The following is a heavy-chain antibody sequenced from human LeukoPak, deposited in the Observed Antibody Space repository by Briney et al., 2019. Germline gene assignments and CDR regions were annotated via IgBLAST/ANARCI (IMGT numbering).Heavy chain of an antibody. CDR2: ISYDGSNK. CDR1: GFTFSSYA. V-gene: IGHV3-30-3*01. Sequence: GRSLRLSCAASGFTFSSYAMHWVRQAPGKGLEWVAVISYDGSNKYYADSVRGRFTISRDNSKNTLYLQMNSLRAEDTAVYYCARAPGRSSLTYAGYWGQGTLVTVSS. CDR3: ARAPGRSSLTYAGY. J-gene: IGHJ4*02. D-gene: IGHD6-6*01.